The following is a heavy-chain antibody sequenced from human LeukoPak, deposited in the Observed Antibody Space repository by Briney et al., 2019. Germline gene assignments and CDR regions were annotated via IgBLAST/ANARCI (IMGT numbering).Heavy chain of an antibody. Sequence: PSETLSLTCTVSGGSISSYYWSWIRQPPGKGLEWIGYIYYSGSTNYNPSLKSRVTISVDTSKNQFPLKLSSVTAADTAVYYCARVVGATNYFDYWGQGTLVTVSS. CDR1: GGSISSYY. CDR2: IYYSGST. CDR3: ARVVGATNYFDY. D-gene: IGHD1-26*01. V-gene: IGHV4-59*08. J-gene: IGHJ4*02.